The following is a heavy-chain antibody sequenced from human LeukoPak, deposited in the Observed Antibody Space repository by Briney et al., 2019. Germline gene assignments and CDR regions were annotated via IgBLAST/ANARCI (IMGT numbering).Heavy chain of an antibody. V-gene: IGHV1-2*02. D-gene: IGHD3-22*01. CDR3: ARDLDYYDRSGFDAFDI. Sequence: ASVKVSCKASGYTFTGYYIHWVRQAPGQGLEWMGWINPNSGGTNYAQRFQGRVTMTRDMSISTAYMDLSRLRYDDTAVYYCARDLDYYDRSGFDAFDIWGQGTMVTVSS. CDR2: INPNSGGT. CDR1: GYTFTGYY. J-gene: IGHJ3*02.